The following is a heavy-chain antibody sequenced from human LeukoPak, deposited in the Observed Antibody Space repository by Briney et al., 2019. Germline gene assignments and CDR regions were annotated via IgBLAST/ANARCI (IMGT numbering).Heavy chain of an antibody. CDR1: GFTFSSYA. CDR2: ISYDGSNK. J-gene: IGHJ4*02. CDR3: ARVYGSGSYYGILSY. D-gene: IGHD3-10*01. Sequence: GGSLRLSCAASGFTFSSYAMHWVRQAPGKGLEWVAVISYDGSNKYYADSVKGRFTISRDNSKNTLYLQMNSLRAEDTAVYYCARVYGSGSYYGILSYWGQGPLVTVSS. V-gene: IGHV3-30*04.